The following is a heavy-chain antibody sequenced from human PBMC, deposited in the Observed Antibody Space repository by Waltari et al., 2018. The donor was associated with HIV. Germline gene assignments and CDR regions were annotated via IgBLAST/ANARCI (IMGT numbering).Heavy chain of an antibody. CDR3: ARAESTTWANFDF. Sequence: QVQLVQSGSEVKNSGASVRVSCHTSGYTFAAYYIYWMRQAPGEGLEWLGWINPTEGDTGYAHKCQGGLSVTRDTSTGTVYMSLSRLRSDDTATYYCARAESTTWANFDFWGQGTLVSVSS. J-gene: IGHJ4*02. D-gene: IGHD1-26*01. CDR2: INPTEGDT. CDR1: GYTFAAYY. V-gene: IGHV1-2*07.